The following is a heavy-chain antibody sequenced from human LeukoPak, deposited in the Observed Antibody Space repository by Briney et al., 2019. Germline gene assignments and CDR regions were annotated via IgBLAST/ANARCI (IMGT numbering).Heavy chain of an antibody. J-gene: IGHJ4*02. V-gene: IGHV3-15*01. CDR3: AKSCGSYYGFDY. CDR1: GFTFSNAW. D-gene: IGHD1-26*01. Sequence: GGSLRLSCAASGFTFSNAWMSWVRQAPGMGLEWVGRIKSKTDGGTTDYAAPVKGRFTISGDDSKNTLYLQMNSLRAEDTAVYYCAKSCGSYYGFDYWGQGTLVTVSS. CDR2: IKSKTDGGTT.